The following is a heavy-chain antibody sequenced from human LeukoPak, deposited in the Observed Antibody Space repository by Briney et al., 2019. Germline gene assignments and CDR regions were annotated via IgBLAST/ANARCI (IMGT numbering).Heavy chain of an antibody. Sequence: ASVKVSCKTSGYTFTDYFMRWVRQAPGQGLEWMGWISPTNGGTNYAQKFQGRVTMTRDTSINTAYMELRRLTSDDTGVYYCARTFYDTLDSDAFDFWGQGTMVIVSS. V-gene: IGHV1-2*02. J-gene: IGHJ3*01. CDR1: GYTFTDYF. CDR2: ISPTNGGT. CDR3: ARTFYDTLDSDAFDF. D-gene: IGHD2/OR15-2a*01.